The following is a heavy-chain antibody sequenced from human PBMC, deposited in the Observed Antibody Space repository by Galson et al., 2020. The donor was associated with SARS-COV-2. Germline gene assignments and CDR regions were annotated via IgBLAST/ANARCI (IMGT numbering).Heavy chain of an antibody. V-gene: IGHV4-38-2*01. D-gene: IGHD3-22*01. CDR1: GYSIRSDYY. CDR2: SYYSGST. J-gene: IGHJ3*02. CDR3: ARSSYYYDRSAYLELDAFDI. Sequence: SATLSLTCAVSGYSIRSDYYWGWIRQPPGKGLEWIGSSYYSGSTYYNPSLKSRITISIDTSSNQFSLRLHSVTAADTAVYYCARSSYYYDRSAYLELDAFDIWGRGTMVTVSS.